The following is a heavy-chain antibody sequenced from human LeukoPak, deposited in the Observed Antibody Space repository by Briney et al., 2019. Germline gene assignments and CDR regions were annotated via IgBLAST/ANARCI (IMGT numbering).Heavy chain of an antibody. CDR1: GFTFSDYY. CDR3: ARVGSTVAAGTPDY. D-gene: IGHD6-13*01. J-gene: IGHJ4*02. CDR2: ISGSGSHT. V-gene: IGHV3-11*06. Sequence: GGSLRLSCAASGFTFSDYYMSWIRQAPGKGLEWLSYISGSGSHTTYADSVRGRFTISRDNAKNSLSLQVNSLRADDTAVYYCARVGSTVAAGTPDYWGQGTLVPVSS.